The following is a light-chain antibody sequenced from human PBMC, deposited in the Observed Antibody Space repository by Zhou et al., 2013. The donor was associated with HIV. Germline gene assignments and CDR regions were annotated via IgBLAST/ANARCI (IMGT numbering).Light chain of an antibody. V-gene: IGKV1-39*01. CDR1: QSVSGY. Sequence: DIQMTQSPSSLSASVGDRVTITCRASQSVSGYLNWYQHKPGKAPKLLIYTASSLESGVPSRFSGGGSGTDYTLTISSLQPEDFATYSCQQAHSFPYTFGPGDQGGDQ. CDR2: TAS. J-gene: IGKJ2*01. CDR3: QQAHSFPYT.